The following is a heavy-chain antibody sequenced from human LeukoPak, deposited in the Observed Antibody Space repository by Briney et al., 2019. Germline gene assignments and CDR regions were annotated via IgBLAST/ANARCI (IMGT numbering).Heavy chain of an antibody. CDR2: FYPGNSDT. CDR3: ARGRTDVVVGGDWFDH. J-gene: IGHJ5*02. Sequence: GEYLKISCKASGYIFTSYWIGWGRHLPGKGLEWMGIFYPGNSDTRYSPSFQGQFTIHADKSINTAYLQWSRLSASDTPSCDCARGRTDVVVGGDWFDHWGQGTLVTVSS. D-gene: IGHD2-15*01. CDR1: GYIFTSYW. V-gene: IGHV5-51*01.